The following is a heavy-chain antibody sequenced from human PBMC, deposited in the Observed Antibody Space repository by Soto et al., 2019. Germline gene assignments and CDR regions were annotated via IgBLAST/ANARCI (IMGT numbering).Heavy chain of an antibody. CDR2: IYYSGST. D-gene: IGHD2-2*01. V-gene: IGHV4-39*01. J-gene: IGHJ6*04. CDR1: GGSISSSSYY. CDR3: ARLASSTAPRVDV. Sequence: SETLSLTCTVSGGSISSSSYYWGWIRQPPGKGLEWIGSIYYSGSTYYNPSLKIRVTISVDTSKNQFSLKLSSVTAADTAVYYCARLASSTAPRVDVWGKGTTVTVSS.